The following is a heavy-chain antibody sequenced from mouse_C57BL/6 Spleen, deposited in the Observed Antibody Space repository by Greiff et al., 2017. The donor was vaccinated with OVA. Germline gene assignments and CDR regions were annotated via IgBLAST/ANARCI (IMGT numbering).Heavy chain of an antibody. J-gene: IGHJ1*03. V-gene: IGHV1-26*01. D-gene: IGHD2-3*01. CDR1: GYTFTDYY. Sequence: EVQLQQSGPELVKPGASVKISCKASGYTFTDYYMNWVKQSHGKSLEWIGDINPNNGGTSYNQKFKGNATLTVDKSSSTAYMELRSLTSEDSAVYYCASDGYYWYFVVWGTGTTVTVSS. CDR2: INPNNGGT. CDR3: ASDGYYWYFVV.